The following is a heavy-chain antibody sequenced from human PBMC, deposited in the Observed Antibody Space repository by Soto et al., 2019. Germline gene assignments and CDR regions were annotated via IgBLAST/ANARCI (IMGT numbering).Heavy chain of an antibody. CDR3: AREKRTPLYDFWSGPLGYGMDV. D-gene: IGHD3-3*01. J-gene: IGHJ6*02. CDR1: GFTFSSYA. V-gene: IGHV3-30-3*01. Sequence: HPRGSLRLSCAASGFTFSSYAMHWVRQAPGKGLEWVAVISYDGSNKYYADSVKGRFTISRDNSKNTLYLQMNSPRAEDTAVYYCAREKRTPLYDFWSGPLGYGMDVWGQGTTVTVS. CDR2: ISYDGSNK.